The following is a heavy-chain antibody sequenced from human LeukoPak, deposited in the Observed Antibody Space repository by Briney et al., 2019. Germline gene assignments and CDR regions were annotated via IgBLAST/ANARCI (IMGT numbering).Heavy chain of an antibody. CDR1: GFTFSSYA. J-gene: IGHJ4*02. V-gene: IGHV3-23*01. D-gene: IGHD3-22*01. Sequence: GGSLRLSCAASGFTFSSYAMSWVRQAPGKGLEWVSAISGSGGSTYYAHSVKGRFTISRDNSKNTLYLQMNSLRAEDTAVYYCATEYYYDSSGYFNSGLDYWGQGTLVTVSS. CDR2: ISGSGGST. CDR3: ATEYYYDSSGYFNSGLDY.